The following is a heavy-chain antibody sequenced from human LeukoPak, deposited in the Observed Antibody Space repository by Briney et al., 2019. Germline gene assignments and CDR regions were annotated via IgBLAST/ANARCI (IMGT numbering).Heavy chain of an antibody. J-gene: IGHJ3*01. D-gene: IGHD2-2*01. V-gene: IGHV3-7*01. CDR1: GFTFSSYW. CDR2: IKQDGSEK. Sequence: PGGSLRLSCSASGFTFSSYWMSWVRQAPGKGLEGVANIKQDGSEKYYVDSLKGRFTISRDNAKNSLYLQMNSLRAEDTAVYYCARDSSEADYAFDVWGQGTMVTVSS. CDR3: ARDSSEADYAFDV.